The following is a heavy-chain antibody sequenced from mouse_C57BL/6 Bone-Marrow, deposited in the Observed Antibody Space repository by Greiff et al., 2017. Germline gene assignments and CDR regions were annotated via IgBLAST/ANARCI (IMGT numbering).Heavy chain of an antibody. CDR3: ARSGIYYGSFAY. Sequence: VKLVESGPELVKPGASVKISCKASGYTFTDYYINWVKQRPGQGLEWIGWIFPGSGSTYYNEKFKGKATLTVDKSSSTAYMLLSSLTSEDSAVYFCARSGIYYGSFAYWGQGTLVTVSA. CDR2: IFPGSGST. V-gene: IGHV1-75*01. CDR1: GYTFTDYY. J-gene: IGHJ3*01. D-gene: IGHD2-2*01.